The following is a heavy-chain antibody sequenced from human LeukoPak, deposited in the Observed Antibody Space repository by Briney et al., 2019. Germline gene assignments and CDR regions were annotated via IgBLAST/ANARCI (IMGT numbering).Heavy chain of an antibody. CDR3: ARSLYSSFDY. V-gene: IGHV1-8*01. CDR1: GYTFTSYD. Sequence: ASVKVSCKASGYTFTSYDINWVRQATGQGLEWMGWMNTNSGNTGYAQKFQGRVTMTRNTSITTASMELSSLRSEDTAVYYCARSLYSSFDYWGQGTLVTVSS. D-gene: IGHD1-26*01. J-gene: IGHJ4*02. CDR2: MNTNSGNT.